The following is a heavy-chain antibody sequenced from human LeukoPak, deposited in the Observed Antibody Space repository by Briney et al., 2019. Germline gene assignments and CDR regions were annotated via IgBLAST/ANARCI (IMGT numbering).Heavy chain of an antibody. V-gene: IGHV4-34*01. J-gene: IGHJ4*02. CDR1: GGSFSGYS. Sequence: PSETLSLTCAVYGGSFSGYSWSWIRQPPGKGLERIGEINHSGSTNYNPSLKSRVTISVDTSKNQFSLKLSSVTAADTAVYYCARRGQQLVRYYFDSWGQGTLVTVSS. D-gene: IGHD6-13*01. CDR3: ARRGQQLVRYYFDS. CDR2: INHSGST.